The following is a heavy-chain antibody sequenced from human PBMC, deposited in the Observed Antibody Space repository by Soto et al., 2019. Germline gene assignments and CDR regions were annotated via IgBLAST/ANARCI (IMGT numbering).Heavy chain of an antibody. Sequence: GGSLRLSCAASGFTVSSNYMSWVRQAPGKGLEWVSVIYSGGSTYYADSVKGRFTISRDNSKNTLHLQMNSLRAEDTAVYYCARDQSRDYYYYYYYGMDVWGQGTTVTVSS. V-gene: IGHV3-66*01. CDR1: GFTVSSNY. D-gene: IGHD4-17*01. CDR3: ARDQSRDYYYYYYYGMDV. J-gene: IGHJ6*02. CDR2: IYSGGST.